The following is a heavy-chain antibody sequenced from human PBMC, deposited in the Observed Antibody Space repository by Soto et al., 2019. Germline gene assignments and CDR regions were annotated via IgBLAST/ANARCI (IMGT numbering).Heavy chain of an antibody. CDR2: LIPIYDEP. Sequence: SVKVSCKTSGFTCNVYGIHCVLQAPGQGLEWMGGLIPIYDEPNYAQKFQGRVTITADKSTATVYLELNSLRSEDTAVYFCARVRDPHLDHYGLDVWGQGTTVTVSS. J-gene: IGHJ6*02. CDR3: ARVRDPHLDHYGLDV. V-gene: IGHV1-69*06. CDR1: GFTCNVYG.